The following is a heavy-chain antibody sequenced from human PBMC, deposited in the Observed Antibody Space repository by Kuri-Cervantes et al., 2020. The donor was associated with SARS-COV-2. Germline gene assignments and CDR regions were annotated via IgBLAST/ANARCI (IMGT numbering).Heavy chain of an antibody. CDR3: TTDPVLRFLEGTNDAFDI. CDR1: GFTFSSYA. J-gene: IGHJ3*02. Sequence: GESLKISCAASGFTFSSYAMHWVRQAPGKGLEWVAVISYDGSNKYYADSVKGRFTISRDDSKNTLYLQMNSLKTEDTAVYYCTTDPVLRFLEGTNDAFDIWGQGTMVTVSS. CDR2: ISYDGSNK. D-gene: IGHD3-3*01. V-gene: IGHV3-30-3*01.